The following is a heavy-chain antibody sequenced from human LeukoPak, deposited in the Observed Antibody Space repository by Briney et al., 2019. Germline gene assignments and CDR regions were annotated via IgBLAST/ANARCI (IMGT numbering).Heavy chain of an antibody. CDR2: INPNSGGT. J-gene: IGHJ4*02. CDR1: GYTFTGYS. Sequence: ASVKVSCKASGYTFTGYSMHWVRQAPGQGLEWMGRINPNSGGTNYAQKFQGRVTMTRDTSISTAYMELSRLRSDDTAVYYCASDMNYDSSGEYWGQGTLVTVSS. D-gene: IGHD3-22*01. V-gene: IGHV1-2*06. CDR3: ASDMNYDSSGEY.